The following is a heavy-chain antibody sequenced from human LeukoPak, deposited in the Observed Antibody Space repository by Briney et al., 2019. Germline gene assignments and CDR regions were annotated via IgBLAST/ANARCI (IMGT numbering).Heavy chain of an antibody. CDR1: GFSLSTSRMC. CDR2: IDWDDDK. Sequence: QTLSLTCTFSGFSLSTSRMCVSWIRQPPGKALEWLARIDWDDDKYYSTSLKTRLTISKDTSKNQVVLTLTHMDPVDTATYYCARMEGYFYMDVWGKGTTVTVSS. V-gene: IGHV2-70*11. J-gene: IGHJ6*03. CDR3: ARMEGYFYMDV.